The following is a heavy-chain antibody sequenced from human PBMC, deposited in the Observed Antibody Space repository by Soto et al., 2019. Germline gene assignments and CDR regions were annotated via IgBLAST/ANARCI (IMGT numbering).Heavy chain of an antibody. V-gene: IGHV4-59*01. CDR2: MYYNGNI. CDR3: ASGGNWFEP. J-gene: IGHJ5*02. D-gene: IGHD3-16*01. CDR1: GGSISNYY. Sequence: SETLSLTCNVSGGSISNYYWTWVRQSPEKGLEWIGYMYYNGNINYNPSLKSRVTISIDTSKNQFSLTLKSVTAADTAVYYCASGGNWFEPWGKGVMVTVSS.